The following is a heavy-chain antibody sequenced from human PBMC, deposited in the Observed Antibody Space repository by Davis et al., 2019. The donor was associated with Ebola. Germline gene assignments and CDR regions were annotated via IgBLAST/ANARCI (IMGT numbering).Heavy chain of an antibody. J-gene: IGHJ6*02. CDR3: ARGESGIVIVDGMGV. V-gene: IGHV1-2*02. Sequence: ASVKVSCKASGVTFSSYGFSWVRQAPGQGLEWMGWINPNSGGTNYAQKFQGRVTMTRDTSISTAYMELSRLRSDETAVYYCARGESGIVIVDGMGVWGQGTTVTVSS. CDR1: GVTFSSYG. D-gene: IGHD2/OR15-2a*01. CDR2: INPNSGGT.